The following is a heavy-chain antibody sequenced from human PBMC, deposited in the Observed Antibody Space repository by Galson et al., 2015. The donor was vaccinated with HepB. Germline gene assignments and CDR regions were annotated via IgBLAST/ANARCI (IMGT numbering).Heavy chain of an antibody. D-gene: IGHD3-22*01. CDR3: ARDYPTDYYDSSGYYYGGPFDY. CDR1: GFTFSSYS. Sequence: SLRLSCAASGFTFSSYSMNWVRQAPGKGLEWVSYISSSSSYIYYADSVKGRFTISRDNAKNSLYLQMNSLRAEDTAVYYCARDYPTDYYDSSGYYYGGPFDYWGQGTLVTVSS. CDR2: ISSSSSYI. J-gene: IGHJ4*02. V-gene: IGHV3-21*05.